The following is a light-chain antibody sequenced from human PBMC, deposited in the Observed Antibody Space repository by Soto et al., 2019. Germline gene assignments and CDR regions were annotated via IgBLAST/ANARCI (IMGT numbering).Light chain of an antibody. V-gene: IGKV4-1*01. CDR3: QQYYSTPWT. CDR2: WAS. J-gene: IGKJ1*01. CDR1: QSVLYSSNNKNY. Sequence: DIVMTQSPDSLAVSLGERATINCKSSQSVLYSSNNKNYLAWYKQKPGQPPNLLIYWASTRESGVPDRFSGSGSGTDFTLTISSLQADDVAVYYCQQYYSTPWTFGQGTKVDIK.